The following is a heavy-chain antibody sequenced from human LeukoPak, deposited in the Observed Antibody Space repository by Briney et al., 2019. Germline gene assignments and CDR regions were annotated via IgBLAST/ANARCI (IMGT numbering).Heavy chain of an antibody. CDR1: GFTFSSYA. J-gene: IGHJ4*02. V-gene: IGHV3-23*01. D-gene: IGHD3-9*01. CDR2: ISGSGGST. CDR3: AKDQRAFDWLINSGTNDY. Sequence: GRSLRLSCAASGFTFSSYAMSWVRQAPGKGLEWVSAISGSGGSTYYADSVKGRLTISRDNSKNTLYLQMNSLRAEDTAVYYCAKDQRAFDWLINSGTNDYWGQGTLVTVSS.